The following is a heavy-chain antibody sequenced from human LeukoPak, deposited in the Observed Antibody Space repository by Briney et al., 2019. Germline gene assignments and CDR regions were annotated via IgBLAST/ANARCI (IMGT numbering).Heavy chain of an antibody. CDR1: GFTFSSYA. Sequence: GGSLRLSCAASGFTFSSYAVSWVRQAPGKGLEWVSAIRGSGGSTYYADSVKGRFTISRDNSKNTLYLQMNSLRAEDTAVYYCAKSRTGSITYFDYWGQGTLVTVSS. CDR3: AKSRTGSITYFDY. V-gene: IGHV3-23*01. CDR2: IRGSGGST. J-gene: IGHJ4*02. D-gene: IGHD1-1*01.